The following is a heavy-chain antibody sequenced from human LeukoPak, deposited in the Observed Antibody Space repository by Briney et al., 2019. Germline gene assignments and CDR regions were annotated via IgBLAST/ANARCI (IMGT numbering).Heavy chain of an antibody. CDR2: IYHSGST. D-gene: IGHD3-9*01. CDR3: AKGTGYYDILTGYYGSAFDI. V-gene: IGHV4-38-2*02. J-gene: IGHJ3*02. Sequence: PSETLSLTCSVSGYSITSGYFWGWIRQPPGKGLEWIGSIYHSGSTYYNPSLKSRVTISLDTPKNQFSLKLSSVTAADTAVYYCAKGTGYYDILTGYYGSAFDIWDQGTMVTVSS. CDR1: GYSITSGYF.